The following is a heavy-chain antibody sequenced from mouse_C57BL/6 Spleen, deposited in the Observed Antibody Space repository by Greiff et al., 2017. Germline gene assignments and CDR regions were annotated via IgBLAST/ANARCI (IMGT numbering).Heavy chain of an antibody. D-gene: IGHD1-1*01. CDR3: SSSYGSSYRFAY. CDR1: GYTFTSYW. CDR2: IHPNSGST. J-gene: IGHJ3*01. V-gene: IGHV1-64*01. Sequence: QVQLQQPGAELVKPGASVKLSCKASGYTFTSYWMHWVKQRPGQGLEWIGMIHPNSGSTNYNEKFKSKATLTVDTSSSTAYMQLSSLTSEDSAVYYCSSSYGSSYRFAYWGQGTLVTVSA.